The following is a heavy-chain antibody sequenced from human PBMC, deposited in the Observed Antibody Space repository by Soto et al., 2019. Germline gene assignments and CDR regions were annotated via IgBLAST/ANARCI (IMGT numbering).Heavy chain of an antibody. V-gene: IGHV4-34*01. CDR1: GGSFGGYY. CDR2: INHSGST. CDR3: ARGETYYDFWSGYYRVRAHLGYPYYFDY. D-gene: IGHD3-3*01. Sequence: SETLSLTCAVYGGSFGGYYWSWIRQPPGKGLEWIGEINHSGSTNYNPSLKSRVTISVDTSKNQFSLKLSSVTAADTAVYYCARGETYYDFWSGYYRVRAHLGYPYYFDYWGQGTLVTVSS. J-gene: IGHJ4*02.